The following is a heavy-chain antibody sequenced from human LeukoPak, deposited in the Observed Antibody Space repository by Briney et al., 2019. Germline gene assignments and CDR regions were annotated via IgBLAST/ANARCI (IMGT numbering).Heavy chain of an antibody. D-gene: IGHD3-22*01. V-gene: IGHV3-30-3*01. CDR1: GFTFSNYP. CDR2: ISYDESNE. J-gene: IGHJ4*02. CDR3: ARGGYSSGYYGVDY. Sequence: GGSLRLSCVASGFTFSNYPMHWVRQAPGKGLEWVAVISYDESNEYYADSVKGRFTISRDNSKDTLYLQMNSLRAEDTAVYYCARGGYSSGYYGVDYWGQGTLVTVSS.